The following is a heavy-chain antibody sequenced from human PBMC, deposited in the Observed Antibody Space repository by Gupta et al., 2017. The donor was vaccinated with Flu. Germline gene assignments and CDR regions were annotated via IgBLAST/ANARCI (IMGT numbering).Heavy chain of an antibody. CDR1: SYY. V-gene: IGHV4-39*01. J-gene: IGHJ4*02. D-gene: IGHD2-15*01. CDR2: IYHSGST. CDR3: AKGYCSGGSCPRYFDY. Sequence: SYYWGWIRQPPGKGLEWIGSIYHSGSTYYNPSLESRVTISVDTAKNQFSLKLSSVTDADTAVYHCAKGYCSGGSCPRYFDYWGQGTRVTVSS.